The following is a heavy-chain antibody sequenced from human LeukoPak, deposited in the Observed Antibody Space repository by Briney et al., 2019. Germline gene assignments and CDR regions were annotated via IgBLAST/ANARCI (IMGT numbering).Heavy chain of an antibody. CDR2: IKQDGSEK. Sequence: PGGSLRLSCAASGFTFSSYWMSWVRQAPGKGLEWVANIKQDGSEKYYVDSVKGRFTISRDNAKNSLFLQMNSLRAEDTAVYYCLVIASAGTGYWGQATMVTVSS. CDR1: GFTFSSYW. D-gene: IGHD6-13*01. V-gene: IGHV3-7*01. J-gene: IGHJ4*02. CDR3: LVIASAGTGY.